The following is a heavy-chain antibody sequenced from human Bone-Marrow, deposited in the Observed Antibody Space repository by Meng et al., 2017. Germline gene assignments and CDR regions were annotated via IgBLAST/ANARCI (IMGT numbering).Heavy chain of an antibody. CDR3: ARAIATRPDVFDY. CDR1: SGSNNSYF. Sequence: QVQLQHSGPGLLKPSVTRSLPCTVSSGSNNSYFWSWIRQPPAKGPEWIGYISYSGSTNYHPSLKSRVTISVDTSKNQFSLKLSSVTAADTAVYYCARAIATRPDVFDYWGQGTLVTVSS. D-gene: IGHD6-6*01. J-gene: IGHJ4*02. CDR2: ISYSGST. V-gene: IGHV4-59*01.